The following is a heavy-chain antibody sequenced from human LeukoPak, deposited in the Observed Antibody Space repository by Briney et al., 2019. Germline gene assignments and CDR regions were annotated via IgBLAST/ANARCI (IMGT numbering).Heavy chain of an antibody. Sequence: PGGSLRLSCAASGFTFSDYYMSWIRQAPGKGLEWPSDISGTSTTTYYADSVKGRFTISRDNAKNSLYLQMSSLRAEDTAVYYCARAKTTHAYYMDVWGKGTTVTVSS. CDR3: ARAKTTHAYYMDV. CDR2: ISGTSTTT. CDR1: GFTFSDYY. D-gene: IGHD1-7*01. V-gene: IGHV3-11*04. J-gene: IGHJ6*03.